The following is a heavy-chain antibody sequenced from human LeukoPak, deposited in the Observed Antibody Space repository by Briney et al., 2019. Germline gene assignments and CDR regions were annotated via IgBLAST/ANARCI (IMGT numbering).Heavy chain of an antibody. Sequence: PGGSLRLSCVASGFTFSSYSMNWVRQAPGKGLEWISYISSSSGAIHYADSVKGRFTISRDNAKNSLYLQMNSLRAEDTAVYYCASAPFYYDIARDWGQGTLVTVSS. J-gene: IGHJ1*01. V-gene: IGHV3-48*04. D-gene: IGHD3-9*01. CDR3: ASAPFYYDIARD. CDR1: GFTFSSYS. CDR2: ISSSSGAI.